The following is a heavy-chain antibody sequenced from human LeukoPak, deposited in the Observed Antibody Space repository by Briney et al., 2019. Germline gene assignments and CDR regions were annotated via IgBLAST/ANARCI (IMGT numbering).Heavy chain of an antibody. Sequence: SETLSLTCTVSGGSISSSSYYWGWIRQPPGKGLEWIGSIYYSGSTYYNPSLKSRVTISVDTSKNQFSLKLSSVTAADTAVYYCARSPPTVFEGWFDPWGQGTLVTVSS. CDR1: GGSISSSSYY. V-gene: IGHV4-39*07. J-gene: IGHJ5*02. D-gene: IGHD4-17*01. CDR2: IYYSGST. CDR3: ARSPPTVFEGWFDP.